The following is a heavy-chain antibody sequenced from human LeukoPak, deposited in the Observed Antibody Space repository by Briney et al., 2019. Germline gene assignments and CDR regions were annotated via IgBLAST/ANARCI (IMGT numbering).Heavy chain of an antibody. V-gene: IGHV1-2*02. CDR3: ARDRSRATFRGGYDAFGI. Sequence: ASVKVSCKASGHTFTGYYMHWVRQAPGQGLEWMGWINPNSGGTNYAQKFQGRVTMTRDTSISTAYMELSRLRSDDTAVYYCARDRSRATFRGGYDAFGIWGQGTMVTVSS. CDR2: INPNSGGT. J-gene: IGHJ3*02. CDR1: GHTFTGYY. D-gene: IGHD3-16*01.